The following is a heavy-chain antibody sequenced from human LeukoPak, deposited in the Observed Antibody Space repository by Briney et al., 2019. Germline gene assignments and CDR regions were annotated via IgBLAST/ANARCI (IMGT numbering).Heavy chain of an antibody. D-gene: IGHD6-19*01. CDR2: IYYSGRT. Sequence: PSETLSLTCAVSGGSISNYYWSWIRQPPGKGLEWIGYIYYSGRTKYNSALKGRVTISVDTSKNQFSLFLSSVTAADTAVYYCARGPPDSQWLVWYYFDYWGQGTLVTVSS. CDR3: ARGPPDSQWLVWYYFDY. J-gene: IGHJ4*02. V-gene: IGHV4-59*01. CDR1: GGSISNYY.